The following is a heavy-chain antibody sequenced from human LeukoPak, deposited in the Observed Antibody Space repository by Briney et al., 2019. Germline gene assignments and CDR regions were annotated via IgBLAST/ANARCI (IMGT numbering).Heavy chain of an antibody. CDR3: ARGSLDFDY. J-gene: IGHJ4*02. V-gene: IGHV4-31*03. Sequence: SQTLSLTCTVSGGSISSGGYYWNWIRQHPGKGLEWIGYISYSGSTHYNPSLKSRLTISVDTSKNQFSLKLSSVTVADTAVYYCARGSLDFDYRGQGTLVTVSS. CDR2: ISYSGST. CDR1: GGSISSGGYY.